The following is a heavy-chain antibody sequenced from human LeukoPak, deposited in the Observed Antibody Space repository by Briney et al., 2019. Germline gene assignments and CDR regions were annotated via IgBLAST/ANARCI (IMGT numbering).Heavy chain of an antibody. D-gene: IGHD6-19*01. CDR3: ARGARGSGWRGFDY. V-gene: IGHV3-21*01. CDR1: GFTFSSYS. Sequence: GGSLRLSCAASGFTFSSYSMNWVRQAPGKGLEWVSSISSSSSYIYYADSVKGRFTISRDNAKNSLYLQMNSLRAEDTAVYYCARGARGSGWRGFDYWGQGTLVTVSS. J-gene: IGHJ4*02. CDR2: ISSSSSYI.